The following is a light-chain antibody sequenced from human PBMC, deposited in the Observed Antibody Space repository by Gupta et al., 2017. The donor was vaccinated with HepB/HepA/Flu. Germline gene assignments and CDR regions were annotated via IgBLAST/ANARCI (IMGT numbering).Light chain of an antibody. V-gene: IGKV3-20*01. CDR1: QSISYNY. CDR3: QRDGSSLYT. CDR2: GAS. J-gene: IGKJ2*01. Sequence: EIVLTQSPGTLSLSPGERAFLSCRASQSISYNYLAWYQQKPGRAPRLLIYGASNRITGVPDRFSGSGSGTDFTLTISRLEPEGFAVYYCQRDGSSLYTFGQGTKLEIK.